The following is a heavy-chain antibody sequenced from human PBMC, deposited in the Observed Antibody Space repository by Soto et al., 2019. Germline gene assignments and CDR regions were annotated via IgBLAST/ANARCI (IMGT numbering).Heavy chain of an antibody. Sequence: LVESGGGLASPGGSLRLSCEGSGFRFSEHSMNWVRQAPGKGLQWISYISSKSDITYYADSVKGRFTVSRDNANNALFLQMNSLRVDDTATCYCARLPKGSLVTAWGQGARVTVSS. D-gene: IGHD2-21*02. CDR3: ARLPKGSLVTA. J-gene: IGHJ4*02. V-gene: IGHV3-48*01. CDR1: GFRFSEHS. CDR2: ISSKSDIT.